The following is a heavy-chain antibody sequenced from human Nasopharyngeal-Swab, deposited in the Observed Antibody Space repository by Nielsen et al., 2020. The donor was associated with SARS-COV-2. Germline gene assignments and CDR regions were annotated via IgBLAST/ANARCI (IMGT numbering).Heavy chain of an antibody. CDR1: GGSFSGYY. CDR3: ARGALSRGFDY. D-gene: IGHD2/OR15-2a*01. V-gene: IGHV4-34*01. CDR2: INHSGST. J-gene: IGHJ4*02. Sequence: SETLSLTCAVYGGSFSGYYWSWIRQPPGKGLEWIGEINHSGSTNYNPSLKSRVTISVDTSKNQFSLKLSSVTAADTAVYYCARGALSRGFDYWGQGTLVTAPQ.